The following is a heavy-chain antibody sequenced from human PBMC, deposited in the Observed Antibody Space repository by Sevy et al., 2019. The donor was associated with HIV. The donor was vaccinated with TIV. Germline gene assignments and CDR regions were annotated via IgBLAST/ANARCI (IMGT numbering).Heavy chain of an antibody. CDR1: GFTFSDHY. Sequence: GGSLRLSCAASGFTFSDHYMEWVRQAPGKGLEWVGRIRNKADSYTTEYAASVKGGFTISKNDSKNSLYLLMNSLTTEDTAVYYCATHAGIAAAGRVFDYWRQGTLVTVSS. J-gene: IGHJ4*02. D-gene: IGHD6-13*01. CDR3: ATHAGIAAAGRVFDY. V-gene: IGHV3-72*01. CDR2: IRNKADSYTT.